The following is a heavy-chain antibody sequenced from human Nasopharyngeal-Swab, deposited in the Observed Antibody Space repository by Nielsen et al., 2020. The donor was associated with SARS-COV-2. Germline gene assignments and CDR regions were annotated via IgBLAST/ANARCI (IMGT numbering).Heavy chain of an antibody. Sequence: GGSLRLPCAASGFTFSSHGMHWVRQAPGKGLEWVAVIWPDGSNKIYTDSVKGRFTFSRDNSKNTLYLQMNSLRAEDTAVYYCARDGMGGYPLYSFDSWGQGTLVTVSS. CDR1: GFTFSSHG. D-gene: IGHD1-26*01. J-gene: IGHJ4*02. V-gene: IGHV3-33*01. CDR2: IWPDGSNK. CDR3: ARDGMGGYPLYSFDS.